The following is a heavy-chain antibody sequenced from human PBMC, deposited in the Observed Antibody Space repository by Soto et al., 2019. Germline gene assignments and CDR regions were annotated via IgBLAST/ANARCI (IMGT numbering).Heavy chain of an antibody. J-gene: IGHJ5*02. CDR1: GFSLSTTGAG. CDR3: VSGSYPSWFDP. D-gene: IGHD3-10*01. CDR2: LYWNDDK. Sequence: QITLKESGPTLVKPTQTLTLTCTFSGFSLSTTGAGVGWIRQPPGEALEWLALLYWNDDKRYNPSLKRRLTITKDTSKSQVVLTMTNMDPVDTATYYCVSGSYPSWFDPWGQGTLVTVSS. V-gene: IGHV2-5*01.